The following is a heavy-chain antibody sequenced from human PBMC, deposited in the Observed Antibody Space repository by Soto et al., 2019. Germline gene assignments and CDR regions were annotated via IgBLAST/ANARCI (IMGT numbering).Heavy chain of an antibody. CDR3: ARDTETLGPRANDALDI. Sequence: ASVKVSCKASGYIFTAYSMHWVRQAPGQGLEWMGVVNPSGGSTNYAQKFQGRITMTRDTAASTVYMELTGLTSEDTAVYYCARDTETLGPRANDALDIWGQGTMVNVSS. J-gene: IGHJ3*02. V-gene: IGHV1-46*01. CDR1: GYIFTAYS. CDR2: VNPSGGST. D-gene: IGHD3-3*02.